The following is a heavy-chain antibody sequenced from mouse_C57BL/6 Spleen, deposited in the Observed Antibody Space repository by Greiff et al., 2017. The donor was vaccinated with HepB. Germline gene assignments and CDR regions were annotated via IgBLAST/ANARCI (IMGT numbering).Heavy chain of an antibody. D-gene: IGHD1-1*01. CDR3: TREDYYGSSYDFDY. V-gene: IGHV1-15*01. CDR2: IDPETGGT. CDR1: GYTFTDYE. J-gene: IGHJ2*01. Sequence: VQLQQSGAELVRPGASVTLSCKASGYTFTDYEMHWVKQTPVHGLEWIGAIDPETGGTAYNQKFKGKAILTADKSSSTAYMELRSLTSEDSAVYYCTREDYYGSSYDFDYWGQGTTLTVSS.